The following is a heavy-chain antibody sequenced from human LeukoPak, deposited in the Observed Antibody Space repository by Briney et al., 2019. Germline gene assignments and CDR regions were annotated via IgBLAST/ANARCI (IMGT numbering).Heavy chain of an antibody. CDR1: GFTFSSYV. Sequence: GGSLRLSCAASGFTFSSYVMSWVRQAPGKGLEWVSAISGSGGSTYYADSVKGRFTISRDNSKNTLYLQMNSLRAEDTAVYYCAKTRPIVVVPAAMSGDFDYWGQGTLVTVSS. V-gene: IGHV3-23*01. D-gene: IGHD2-2*01. CDR2: ISGSGGST. J-gene: IGHJ4*02. CDR3: AKTRPIVVVPAAMSGDFDY.